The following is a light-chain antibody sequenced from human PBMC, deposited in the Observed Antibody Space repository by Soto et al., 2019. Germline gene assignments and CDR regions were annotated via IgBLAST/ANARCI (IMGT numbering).Light chain of an antibody. CDR1: QSISSSL. CDR2: GAS. CDR3: QQHGISHIT. V-gene: IGKV3-20*01. Sequence: ESVLTQSPGTLPLSPGERAIISCRASQSISSSLLAWYQQKPGQAPRLLIFGASSRATGIPDRFSGSGSGTDFTLTISRLEPEDFAVYYCQQHGISHITFGQGTRLEIK. J-gene: IGKJ5*01.